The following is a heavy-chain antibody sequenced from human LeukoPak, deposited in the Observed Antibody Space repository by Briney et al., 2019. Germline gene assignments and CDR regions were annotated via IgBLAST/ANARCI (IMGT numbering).Heavy chain of an antibody. J-gene: IGHJ4*02. CDR2: IRAKIHDGTT. Sequence: GGSLRLSCTTSGFIFGDYNMNWVRQAPGKGLEWVGYIRAKIHDGTTDFAASVKGRFTISRDDSKSIAYLQMTSLKSEDTAVYYCSRGQKDPYGPEFDYSSQGTLVTVSS. CDR3: SRGQKDPYGPEFDY. D-gene: IGHD3-10*01. CDR1: GFIFGDYN. V-gene: IGHV3-49*04.